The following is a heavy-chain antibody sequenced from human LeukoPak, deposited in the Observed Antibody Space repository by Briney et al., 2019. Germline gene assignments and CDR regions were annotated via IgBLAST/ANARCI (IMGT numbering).Heavy chain of an antibody. CDR3: ARGGYYYGSGSYYRIPSSWFDP. D-gene: IGHD3-10*01. CDR1: GGSFSGYY. Sequence: PSETLSLTCAVYGGSFSGYYWSWIRQPPGKGLEWIGEINQSGSTNYNPSLKSRVTISVDTSKNQFSLKLSPVTAADTAVYYCARGGYYYGSGSYYRIPSSWFDPWGQGTLVTVSS. V-gene: IGHV4-34*01. CDR2: INQSGST. J-gene: IGHJ5*02.